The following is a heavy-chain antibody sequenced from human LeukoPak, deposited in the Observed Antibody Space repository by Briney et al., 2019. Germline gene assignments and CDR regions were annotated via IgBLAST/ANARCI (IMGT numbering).Heavy chain of an antibody. D-gene: IGHD3-3*01. CDR2: IYTSGST. Sequence: SSETLSLTCTVSGGSISSYYWSWIRQPAGKGLEWIGRIYTSGSTNYNPSLKSRVTMSVDTSKNQFSLKLSSVTAADTAVYYCARDRGTIFGVVIRDWFDPWGQGTLVTVSS. V-gene: IGHV4-4*07. CDR1: GGSISSYY. CDR3: ARDRGTIFGVVIRDWFDP. J-gene: IGHJ5*02.